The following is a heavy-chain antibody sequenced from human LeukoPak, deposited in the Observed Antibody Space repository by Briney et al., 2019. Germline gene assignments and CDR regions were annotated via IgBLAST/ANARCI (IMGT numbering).Heavy chain of an antibody. CDR3: ARNSPELELPDY. J-gene: IGHJ4*02. D-gene: IGHD1-7*01. CDR2: ISSGSSYI. CDR1: GFTFSSYS. V-gene: IGHV3-21*01. Sequence: GGSLRLSCAASGFTFSSYSMNWVRQAPGKGLEWVSSISSGSSYIYYADSVKGRFTISRDNAKNSLYLQMNSLRAEDTAVYYCARNSPELELPDYWGQGTLVTVSS.